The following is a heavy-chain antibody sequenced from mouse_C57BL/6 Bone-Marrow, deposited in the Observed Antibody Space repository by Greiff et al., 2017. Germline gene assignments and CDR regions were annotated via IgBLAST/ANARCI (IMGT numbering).Heavy chain of an antibody. Sequence: VQLKQSGPEPVKPGASVKMSCKASGYTFTDYNMHWVKQSHGKSLEWIGYINPNNGGTSYNQKFKGKATLTVNKSSSTAYMELRSLTSEDSAVYYCAREEYYYGSGGYWGQGTTLTVSS. D-gene: IGHD1-1*01. V-gene: IGHV1-22*01. CDR1: GYTFTDYN. CDR2: INPNNGGT. J-gene: IGHJ2*01. CDR3: AREEYYYGSGGY.